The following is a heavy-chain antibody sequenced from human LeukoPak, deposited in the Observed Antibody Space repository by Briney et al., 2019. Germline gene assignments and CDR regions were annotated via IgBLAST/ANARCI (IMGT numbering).Heavy chain of an antibody. CDR2: IYYGNSGRT. CDR3: ARELEFSRYWYFDL. J-gene: IGHJ2*01. Sequence: GGSLRLSCAASGFTFSDNYMNWVRQAPGKGLEWVSVIYYGNSGRTYYADSVKVRFTISRDRTKNTLYLHMNSLRAEDTAVYYCARELEFSRYWYFDLWGRGTLVSVSS. D-gene: IGHD3-3*02. V-gene: IGHV3-53*01. CDR1: GFTFSDNY.